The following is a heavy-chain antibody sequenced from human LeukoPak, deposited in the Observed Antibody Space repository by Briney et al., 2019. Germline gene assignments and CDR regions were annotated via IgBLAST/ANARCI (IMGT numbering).Heavy chain of an antibody. V-gene: IGHV4-30-4*08. D-gene: IGHD6-19*01. CDR2: IYYSGST. Sequence: LQTLSLTCTVSGGSISSGDYYWSWIRELTGKGLEWIGYIYYSGSTYYNPSLKSRVTISVDTSKNQFSLKLSSVTAADTAVYYCARGVGGWYPFDYCGQGTLVTVSS. J-gene: IGHJ4*02. CDR3: ARGVGGWYPFDY. CDR1: GGSISSGDYY.